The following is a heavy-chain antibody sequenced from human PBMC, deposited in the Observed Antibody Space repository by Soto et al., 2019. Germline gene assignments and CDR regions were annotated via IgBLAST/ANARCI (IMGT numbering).Heavy chain of an antibody. J-gene: IGHJ5*02. V-gene: IGHV1-3*01. CDR2: INAGNGNT. Sequence: GASVKVSCKASGYTFTNYAMHWVRQAPGQRLEWMGWINAGNGNTKYSQKFQGRVTITRDTSASTAYMELSSLRSEDTAVYYCGRGLGLNWFDPWGQGTLVTAPQ. CDR1: GYTFTNYA. CDR3: GRGLGLNWFDP. D-gene: IGHD3-16*01.